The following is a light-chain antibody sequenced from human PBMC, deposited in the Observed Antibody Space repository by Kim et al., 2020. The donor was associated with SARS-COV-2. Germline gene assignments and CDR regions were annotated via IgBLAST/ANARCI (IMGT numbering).Light chain of an antibody. J-gene: IGLJ1*01. CDR1: ELGDKY. CDR3: QAWDSSTVV. Sequence: SYELTRPPSVSVSPGQTASITCSGDELGDKYTCWYQQKPGQSPVLVIYQDDKRPSGIPERFSGSNSGNAATLTISGTQAMDEADYYCQAWDSSTVVFGTG. CDR2: QDD. V-gene: IGLV3-1*01.